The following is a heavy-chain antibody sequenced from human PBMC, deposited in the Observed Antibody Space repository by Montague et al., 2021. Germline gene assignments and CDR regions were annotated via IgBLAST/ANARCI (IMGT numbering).Heavy chain of an antibody. D-gene: IGHD5-18*01. V-gene: IGHV4-61*01. CDR2: IFYTGST. Sequence: SETLSLTCTVSGASVSSGSYYWSWIRQPPGKGLEWIGNIFYTGSTNYNPSLKSRVTISVDTSKNQVSLRLSSVTAADTAVYYCTRGSIENSHGLGMDYHYDMDVWGQGTTVTVSS. CDR1: GASVSSGSYY. J-gene: IGHJ6*02. CDR3: TRGSIENSHGLGMDYHYDMDV.